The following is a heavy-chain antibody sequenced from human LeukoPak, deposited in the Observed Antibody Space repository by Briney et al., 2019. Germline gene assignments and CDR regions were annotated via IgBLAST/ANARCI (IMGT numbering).Heavy chain of an antibody. CDR3: ARSGSSYYLDY. J-gene: IGHJ4*02. CDR1: GFSFGSYT. Sequence: GGSLRLSCAASGFSFGSYTMNWVSHAPGKGLEWVSSITSSSSYIYYADSVKGRFTISRDNAKNSLYLQMNSLRAEDTAVYYCARSGSSYYLDYWGQGTLVTVSS. CDR2: ITSSSSYI. V-gene: IGHV3-21*01.